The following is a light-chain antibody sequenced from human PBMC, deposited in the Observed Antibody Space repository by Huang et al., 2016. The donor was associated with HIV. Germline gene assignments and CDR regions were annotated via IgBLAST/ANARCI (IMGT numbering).Light chain of an antibody. CDR1: QDISNY. CDR2: DAS. V-gene: IGKV1-33*01. Sequence: DIQMTQSPSSLSASVGDRVTITCQASQDISNYLNWYQQKPGKAPKVLTYDASNLETGVPSRFNGSGSGTDFTFNISSLQPEDIATYYCQQYDNLPPYTFGQGTKLEIK. J-gene: IGKJ2*01. CDR3: QQYDNLPPYT.